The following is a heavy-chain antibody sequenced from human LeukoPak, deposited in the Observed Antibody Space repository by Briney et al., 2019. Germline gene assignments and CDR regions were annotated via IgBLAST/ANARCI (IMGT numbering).Heavy chain of an antibody. CDR1: GYTFTSYY. V-gene: IGHV1-46*01. CDR2: INPSGGST. D-gene: IGHD6-19*01. CDR3: ATVKPWAGALNY. Sequence: ASVNVSCKASGYTFTSYYMHWVRQAPGQGLEWMGIINPSGGSTSYAQKFQGRVTMTRDTSTSTVYMELSSLRSEDTAVYYCATVKPWAGALNYWGQGTLVTVSS. J-gene: IGHJ4*02.